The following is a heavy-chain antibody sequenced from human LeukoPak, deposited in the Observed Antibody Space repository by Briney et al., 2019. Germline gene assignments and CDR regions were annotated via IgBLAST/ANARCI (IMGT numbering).Heavy chain of an antibody. CDR2: ISWNSGSI. CDR3: AKDITRRTVPRGYFDY. CDR1: GFTFDDYA. V-gene: IGHV3-9*01. D-gene: IGHD4-17*01. Sequence: PGRSLRLSCAASGFTFDDYAMNWVRQAPGKGLEWVSGISWNSGSIGYADSVKGRFTISRDDAKNSLYLQMNSLRAEDTALYYCAKDITRRTVPRGYFDYWGQGTLVTVSS. J-gene: IGHJ4*02.